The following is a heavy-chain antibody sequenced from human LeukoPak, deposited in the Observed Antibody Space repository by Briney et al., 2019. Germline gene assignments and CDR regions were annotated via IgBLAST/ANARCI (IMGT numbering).Heavy chain of an antibody. CDR1: GFKICNYA. D-gene: IGHD2-2*01. CDR3: AKAPSPGYCSSTSCYYDY. J-gene: IGHJ4*02. V-gene: IGHV3-23*01. Sequence: GSPRISCGASGFKICNYAMSWVRQAPGEGPGLVKAISDNGGSTYYADSVKGRFTISRDYSKNTLSLQMNSLRGDDTAVYHCAKAPSPGYCSSTSCYYDYWGQGTLVTVSS. CDR2: ISDNGGST.